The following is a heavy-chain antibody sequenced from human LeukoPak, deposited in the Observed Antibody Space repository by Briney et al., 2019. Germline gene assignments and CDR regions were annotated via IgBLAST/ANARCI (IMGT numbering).Heavy chain of an antibody. J-gene: IGHJ6*02. CDR1: GFTFSDYW. D-gene: IGHD2-2*01. V-gene: IGHV3-53*01. CDR2: IYSGGST. Sequence: GGSLRLSCAASGFTFSDYWMTWVRQAPGKGLEWVSVIYSGGSTYYADSVKGRFTISRDNSKNTLYLQMNSLRAEDTAVYYCARDGCSSTSCYSYYYYGMDVWGQGTTVTVSS. CDR3: ARDGCSSTSCYSYYYYGMDV.